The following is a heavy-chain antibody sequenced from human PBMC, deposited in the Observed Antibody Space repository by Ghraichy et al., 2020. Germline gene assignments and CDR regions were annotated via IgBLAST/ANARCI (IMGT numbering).Heavy chain of an antibody. J-gene: IGHJ6*02. CDR1: GFTFSSYS. CDR3: VRDGYCSSASCYIRYGMDV. CDR2: ISGASVYR. V-gene: IGHV3-21*01. D-gene: IGHD2-2*02. Sequence: GGSLRLSCAASGFTFSSYSMHWVRQAPGKGLEWVSYISGASVYRSYAVSLKGRFTISRDNAKNSLDLEMNSLRAEDTAVYYCVRDGYCSSASCYIRYGMDVWGQGTTVTVSS.